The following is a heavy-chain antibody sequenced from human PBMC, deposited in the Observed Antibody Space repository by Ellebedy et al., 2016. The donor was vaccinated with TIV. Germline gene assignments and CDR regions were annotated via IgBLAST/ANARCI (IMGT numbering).Heavy chain of an antibody. Sequence: GESLKISCAASGFTFSGYAMSWVRQAPGKGLEWVSGINNGGRTTSYADSVKGRFTISRDNSRSTLYLQMNSLRAKDSAVYYCAKDMVFGDGKWEIDVWGQGTTVTVSS. CDR3: AKDMVFGDGKWEIDV. J-gene: IGHJ6*02. D-gene: IGHD1-26*01. V-gene: IGHV3-23*01. CDR2: INNGGRTT. CDR1: GFTFSGYA.